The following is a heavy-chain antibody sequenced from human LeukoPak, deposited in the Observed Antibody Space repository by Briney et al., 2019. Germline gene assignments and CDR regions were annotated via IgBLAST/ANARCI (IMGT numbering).Heavy chain of an antibody. CDR1: GFTFSSYA. J-gene: IGHJ4*02. D-gene: IGHD3-22*01. CDR3: AKVGGYYDSSGYYYFDY. Sequence: GGSLRLSCAASGFTFSSYAMHWVRQAPGKELERVSAISGSGGSTYYADSVKGRFTISRDNSKNTLYLQMNSLRAEDTAVYYCAKVGGYYDSSGYYYFDYWGQGTLVTVSS. CDR2: ISGSGGST. V-gene: IGHV3-23*01.